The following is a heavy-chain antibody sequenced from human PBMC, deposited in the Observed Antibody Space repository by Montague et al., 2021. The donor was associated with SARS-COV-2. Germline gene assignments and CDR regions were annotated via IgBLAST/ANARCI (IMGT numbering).Heavy chain of an antibody. J-gene: IGHJ4*02. CDR2: ISHSGSA. Sequence: SETLSLTCAVYGGSFSDYKWTWIRQSPGKGLEWLGQISHSGSANYNPSLKSRVTISVDTAKNQFSLTLTSVNAADTAVYYCPRGAPDYWGQGTLVTVSS. CDR3: PRGAPDY. V-gene: IGHV4-34*01. CDR1: GGSFSDYK.